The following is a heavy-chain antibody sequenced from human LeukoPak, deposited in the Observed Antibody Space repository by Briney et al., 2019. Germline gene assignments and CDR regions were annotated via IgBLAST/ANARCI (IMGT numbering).Heavy chain of an antibody. Sequence: GGSLRLSCAASGFTFSSYSMNWVRQAPGKGLEWVSSISSSSSYIYYADSVKGRFTISRDNAKNSPYLQMNSLRAEDTAVYYCATVVDPFDYWGQGTLVTVSS. CDR2: ISSSSSYI. CDR1: GFTFSSYS. V-gene: IGHV3-21*01. CDR3: ATVVDPFDY. D-gene: IGHD2-15*01. J-gene: IGHJ4*02.